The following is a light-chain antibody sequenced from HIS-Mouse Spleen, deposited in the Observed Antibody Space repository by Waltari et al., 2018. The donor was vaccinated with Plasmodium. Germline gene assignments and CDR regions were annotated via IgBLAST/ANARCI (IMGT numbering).Light chain of an antibody. CDR1: SSDVGSYNL. J-gene: IGLJ2*01. CDR2: EGS. Sequence: QSALTQPASVSGSPGQSITIPCTGPSSDVGSYNLVPWYHQHPGKAPKLMIFEGSKRPSRVSNRFSDSKSGDTASLTISVLQAEDEADYYCCSYAGSRVFGGGTKLTVL. V-gene: IGLV2-23*01. CDR3: CSYAGSRV.